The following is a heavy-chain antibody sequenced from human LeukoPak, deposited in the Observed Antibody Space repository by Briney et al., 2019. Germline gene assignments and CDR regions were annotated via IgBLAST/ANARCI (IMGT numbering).Heavy chain of an antibody. CDR1: KFAFSSYA. CDR3: GKNRYSGSLSPFDI. CDR2: ISGGGGNT. D-gene: IGHD1-26*01. V-gene: IGHV3-23*01. Sequence: QSGGSLRLSCAASKFAFSSYAMSWVRQAPGKGLEWVSAISGGGGNTYYADSVKGRFTISRDNSKNTLYLQMNSLRAEDMAVYYCGKNRYSGSLSPFDIWGQGTMVTVSS. J-gene: IGHJ3*02.